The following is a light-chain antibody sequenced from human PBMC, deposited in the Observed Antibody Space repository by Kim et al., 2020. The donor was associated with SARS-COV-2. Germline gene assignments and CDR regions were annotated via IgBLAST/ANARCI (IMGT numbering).Light chain of an antibody. CDR3: HQFNSYPRS. Sequence: DIQMTQSPSTLSASVGDRVTITCRASQSISSWLAWYQQKPGKAPKLLIYKASSLESGVPSRFSGSGSGTEFTLTISSLQPEDFATYSCHQFNSYPRSFGQGTKVDIK. CDR2: KAS. V-gene: IGKV1-5*03. CDR1: QSISSW. J-gene: IGKJ1*01.